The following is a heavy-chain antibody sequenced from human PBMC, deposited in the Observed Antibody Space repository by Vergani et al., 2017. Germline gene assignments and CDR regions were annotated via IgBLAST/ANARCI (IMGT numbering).Heavy chain of an antibody. CDR3: AKGVVTRVRYYFDY. CDR1: GGSISSSSYY. J-gene: IGHJ4*02. D-gene: IGHD4-23*01. Sequence: QLQLQESGPGLVKPSETLSLTCTVSGGSISSSSYYWGWIRQPPGKGLEWIGSIYYSGSTYYNPSLKSRVTISVDTSNNHFSLKLSSVTAADTAVYYCAKGVVTRVRYYFDYWGQGTLVTVSS. CDR2: IYYSGST. V-gene: IGHV4-39*07.